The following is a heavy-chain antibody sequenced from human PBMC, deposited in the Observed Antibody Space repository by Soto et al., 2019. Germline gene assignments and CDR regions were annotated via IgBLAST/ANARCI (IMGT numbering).Heavy chain of an antibody. V-gene: IGHV4-39*01. J-gene: IGHJ4*02. CDR3: ARLPLDYYDSSGFDY. CDR2: IDYSGST. D-gene: IGHD3-22*01. CDR1: GGSISSSSYY. Sequence: QLQLQESGPGLVKPSETLSLTCTVSGGSISSSSYYWGWIRQPPGKGLEWIGSIDYSGSTYYNPSLKSRVTISVDTSKNQFSLKLSSVTAADTAVYYCARLPLDYYDSSGFDYWGQGTLVTVSS.